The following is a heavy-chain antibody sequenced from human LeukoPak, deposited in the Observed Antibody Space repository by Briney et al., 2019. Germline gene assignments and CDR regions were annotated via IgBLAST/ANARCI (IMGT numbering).Heavy chain of an antibody. V-gene: IGHV4-34*01. D-gene: IGHD3-9*01. J-gene: IGHJ4*02. Sequence: SETLSLTCAVYGGSLSGYYWSWIRQPPGKGLEWIGEINHSGSTNYNPSLKSRVTISVDTSKNQFSLKLSSVTAADTAVYYCASLKGLRYFDWSINYYFDYWGQGTLVTVSS. CDR2: INHSGST. CDR3: ASLKGLRYFDWSINYYFDY. CDR1: GGSLSGYY.